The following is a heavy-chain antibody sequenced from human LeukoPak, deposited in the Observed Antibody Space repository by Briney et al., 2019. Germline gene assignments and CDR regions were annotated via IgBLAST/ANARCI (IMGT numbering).Heavy chain of an antibody. D-gene: IGHD1-26*01. J-gene: IGHJ4*02. CDR2: INTYGNTT. Sequence: GGSLRLSCAASGFTFSSYWMHWVRQAPGKGLVWISGINTYGNTTSYADSVKGRFTISRDNANNTLYLQMNSLRAEDTAVYYCARNSGSNRPVDCWGQGTPVAVSS. CDR3: ARNSGSNRPVDC. V-gene: IGHV3-74*01. CDR1: GFTFSSYW.